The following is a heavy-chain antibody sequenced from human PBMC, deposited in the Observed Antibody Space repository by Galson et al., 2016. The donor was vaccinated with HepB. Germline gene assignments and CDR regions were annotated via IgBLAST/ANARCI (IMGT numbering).Heavy chain of an antibody. CDR2: IHTGGST. V-gene: IGHV3-23*03. CDR1: GFTLSSYD. D-gene: IGHD3-10*01. CDR3: ASGIAVTTSNSFWYFDL. J-gene: IGHJ2*01. Sequence: SLRLSCAASGFTLSSYDISWVRQAPGKGLEWVSVIHTGGSTYYADSVKGRLTISRDNSKNTLYLQMTSLRAEDTAVYYCASGIAVTTSNSFWYFDLWGRGTLVTVSS.